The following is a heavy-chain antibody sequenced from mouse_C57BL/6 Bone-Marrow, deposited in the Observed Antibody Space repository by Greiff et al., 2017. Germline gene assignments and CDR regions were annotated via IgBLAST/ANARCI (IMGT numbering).Heavy chain of an antibody. J-gene: IGHJ3*01. CDR1: GYTFTDYN. CDR2: INPNNGGT. CDR3: AGAWFAY. V-gene: IGHV1-22*01. Sequence: EVKLQESGPELVKPGASVKMSCKASGYTFTDYNMHWVKQSHGKSLEWIGYINPNNGGTSYIQKFKGKATLTVNQSSSTVYMELRSLTSEDSAVYYCAGAWFAYWGQGTLVTVSA.